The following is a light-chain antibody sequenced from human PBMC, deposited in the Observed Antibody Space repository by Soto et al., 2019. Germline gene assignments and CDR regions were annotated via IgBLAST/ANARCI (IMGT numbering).Light chain of an antibody. CDR2: GAS. CDR1: QSVSIN. CDR3: QQYNIWPLT. Sequence: EVVMTQSPATLSVSPGERATLSCRASQSVSINLAWYQQKVGQAPMLLIYGASTGATGIPARFSGSGSGTDFTLTISSLQSEDFALYYCQQYNIWPLTFGGGTQLESK. V-gene: IGKV3-15*01. J-gene: IGKJ4*01.